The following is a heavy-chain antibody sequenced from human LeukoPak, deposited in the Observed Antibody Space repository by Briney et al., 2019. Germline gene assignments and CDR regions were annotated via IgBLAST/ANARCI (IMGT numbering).Heavy chain of an antibody. CDR1: GFTFSSYG. CDR2: ISYDGSNK. CDR3: ARGRGYNSSSDWFDP. D-gene: IGHD6-6*01. V-gene: IGHV3-30*03. J-gene: IGHJ5*02. Sequence: GRSLRLSCAASGFTFSSYGMHWVRQTPGKGLEWAAVISYDGSNKYYADSVKGRFTIPRDNSKNTLYLQMNSLRAEDTAVYYCARGRGYNSSSDWFDPWGQGTLVTVSS.